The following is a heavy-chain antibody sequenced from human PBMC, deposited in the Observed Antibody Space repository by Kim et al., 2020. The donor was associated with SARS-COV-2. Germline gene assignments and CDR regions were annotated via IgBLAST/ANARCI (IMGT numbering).Heavy chain of an antibody. CDR1: GFTFSDYY. V-gene: IGHV3-11*01. J-gene: IGHJ6*02. D-gene: IGHD3-22*01. CDR3: ARDPYYYDSSGYYSYYYGMDV. CDR2: ISSSGSTI. Sequence: GWSLRLSCAASGFTFSDYYMSWIRQAPGKGLEWVSYISSSGSTIYYADSVKGRFTISRDNAKNSLYLQMNSLRAEDTAVYYCARDPYYYDSSGYYSYYYGMDVWGQGTTVTVSS.